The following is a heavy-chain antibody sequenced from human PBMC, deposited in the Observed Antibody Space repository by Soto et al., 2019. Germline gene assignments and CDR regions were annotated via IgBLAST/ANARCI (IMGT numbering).Heavy chain of an antibody. CDR3: ARARFQVLYGKPYFDS. V-gene: IGHV4-59*12. J-gene: IGHJ4*02. CDR1: GGSISSNY. D-gene: IGHD2-2*02. Sequence: PSETLSLTCTVSGGSISSNYWTWVRQPPGKGLEWIGYVYHSGNTYYNPSLKSRLTISVDTSKNHFSLMVDSVTAADTAVYYCARARFQVLYGKPYFDSWGQGTLVTVSS. CDR2: VYHSGNT.